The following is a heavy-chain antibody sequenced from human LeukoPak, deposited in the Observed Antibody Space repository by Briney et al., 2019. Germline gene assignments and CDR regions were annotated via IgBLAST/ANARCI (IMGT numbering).Heavy chain of an antibody. CDR2: ISAYNGNT. V-gene: IGHV1-18*01. CDR1: GYTFTSYG. Sequence: ASVKVSCKASGYTFTSYGISWVRQAPGQGLEWMGWISAYNGNTNYAQKLQGRVTMTTDTSTSTAYMELRSLRSDDTAVYYCARDPSGLPPDFRYYGSGSYQKNGGYYYYYGMDVWGQGTTVTVSS. CDR3: ARDPSGLPPDFRYYGSGSYQKNGGYYYYYGMDV. J-gene: IGHJ6*02. D-gene: IGHD3-10*01.